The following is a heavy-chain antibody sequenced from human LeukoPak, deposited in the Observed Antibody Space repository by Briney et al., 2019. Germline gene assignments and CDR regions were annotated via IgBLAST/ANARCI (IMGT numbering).Heavy chain of an antibody. CDR1: GYTFTSYY. J-gene: IGHJ6*03. CDR3: ARAHNYYMDV. Sequence: ASVKVSCKESGYTFTSYYMHWVRQAPGQGLEWMGWINPNSGGTQYAQKFQGRVTMTRDTSISTAYMELSRLRSDDTAVYYCARAHNYYMDVWGEGTTVTVSS. CDR2: INPNSGGT. V-gene: IGHV1-2*02.